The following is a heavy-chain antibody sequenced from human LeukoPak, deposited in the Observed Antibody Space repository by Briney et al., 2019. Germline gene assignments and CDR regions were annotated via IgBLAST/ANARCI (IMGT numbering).Heavy chain of an antibody. CDR3: ARWHPAGTGGFDP. V-gene: IGHV5-51*01. CDR2: IYPGESET. CDR1: GYNFSGYW. Sequence: GESLKISCKGSGYNFSGYWIGWVRQRPGRGLEWMGVIYPGESETRYSPSFQGQVTISADKSISTAYLQWSSLKASDTAMYYCARWHPAGTGGFDPWGQGTLVTVSS. J-gene: IGHJ5*02. D-gene: IGHD6-13*01.